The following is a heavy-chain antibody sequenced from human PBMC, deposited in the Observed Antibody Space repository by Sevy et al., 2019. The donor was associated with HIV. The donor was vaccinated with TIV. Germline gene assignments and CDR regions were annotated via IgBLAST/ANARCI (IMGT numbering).Heavy chain of an antibody. CDR2: IFRSGST. Sequence: GESLKISCAISGFTVNDKYIIWVRQAPGKGLEWVSVIFRSGSTYYADSAKGRFTISRDNSKNTVDLQMNSVRAEDTAVYYCVSLFLSYRSGWSYFDYWGQGTLVTVSS. CDR1: GFTVNDKY. CDR3: VSLFLSYRSGWSYFDY. V-gene: IGHV3-66*02. J-gene: IGHJ4*02. D-gene: IGHD6-19*01.